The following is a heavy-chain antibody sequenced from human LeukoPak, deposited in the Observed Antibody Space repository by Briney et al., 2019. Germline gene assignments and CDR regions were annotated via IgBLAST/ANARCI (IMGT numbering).Heavy chain of an antibody. J-gene: IGHJ5*02. V-gene: IGHV3-73*01. CDR1: GITFSGSA. CDR3: TRRVVTAGFDP. CDR2: IRSNANSYAT. D-gene: IGHD2-21*02. Sequence: SGGSLSLSCAASGITFSGSAMHWVRQASGKGLEWVGRIRSNANSYATAYAASVKGRFTISRDDSKNTAYLQMNSLKTEDTAVYYCTRRVVTAGFDPWGQGTQVTVSS.